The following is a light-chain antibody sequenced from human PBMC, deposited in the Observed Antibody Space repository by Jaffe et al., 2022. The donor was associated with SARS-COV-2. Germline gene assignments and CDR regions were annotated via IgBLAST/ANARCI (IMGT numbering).Light chain of an antibody. J-gene: IGLJ3*02. V-gene: IGLV1-47*01. CDR3: ASWDDTLSGWV. CDR2: RNN. Sequence: QSVLTQPPSASGTPGQRVTISCSGTSSNIGGNFIYWYHHLPGTAPKLLIYRNNQRPSGVSDRFSGSKSGTSASLAISGLRSEDEADYYCASWDDTLSGWVFGGGTKLTVL. CDR1: SSNIGGNF.